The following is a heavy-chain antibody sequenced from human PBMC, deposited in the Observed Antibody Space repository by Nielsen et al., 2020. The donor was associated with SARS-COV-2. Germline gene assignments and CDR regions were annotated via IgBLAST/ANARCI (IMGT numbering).Heavy chain of an antibody. J-gene: IGHJ5*02. Sequence: GESLKISCAASGFTFSNYVMNWVRQSPGKGLEWVSAISASGASTYYADSVKGRFTISRDNSKNTLYLQMNSLRAEDTAVYYCARDRLTTILCWFDPWGQGTLVTVSS. CDR3: ARDRLTTILCWFDP. V-gene: IGHV3-23*01. CDR1: GFTFSNYV. D-gene: IGHD3-9*01. CDR2: ISASGAST.